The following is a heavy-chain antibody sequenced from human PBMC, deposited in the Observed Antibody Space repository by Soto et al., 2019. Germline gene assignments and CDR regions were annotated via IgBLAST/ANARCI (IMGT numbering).Heavy chain of an antibody. CDR2: IIPIFGTA. D-gene: IGHD2-2*01. CDR3: ARDGGGYCSSTRCKSPYYCYYGMDV. Sequence: SVKVSCKASGGTFSSYAISWVRQAPGQGLEWMGGIIPIFGTAIYAQKFQGRVTITADESTSTAYMELSSLRSEDTAVYYCARDGGGYCSSTRCKSPYYCYYGMDVCGQGTTVTVSS. V-gene: IGHV1-69*13. J-gene: IGHJ6*02. CDR1: GGTFSSYA.